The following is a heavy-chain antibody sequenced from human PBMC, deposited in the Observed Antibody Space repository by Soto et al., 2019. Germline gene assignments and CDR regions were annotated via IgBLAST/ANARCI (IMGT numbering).Heavy chain of an antibody. J-gene: IGHJ5*02. CDR2: IIPIFGTA. D-gene: IGHD6-19*01. CDR1: GGTFSSYA. CDR3: ARGSSIGSAYNWFDP. V-gene: IGHV1-69*06. Sequence: GASVKVSCKASGGTFSSYAISWVRQAPGQGLEWMGGIIPIFGTANYAQKFQGRVTITADKSTSTAYMELSSLRSEDTAVYYCARGSSIGSAYNWFDPWGQGTLVTVSS.